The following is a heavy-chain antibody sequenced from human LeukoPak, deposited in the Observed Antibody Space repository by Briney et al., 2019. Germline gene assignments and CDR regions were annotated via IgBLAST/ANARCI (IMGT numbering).Heavy chain of an antibody. CDR3: TTTYYYDRDY. V-gene: IGHV3-15*01. J-gene: IGHJ4*02. D-gene: IGHD3-22*01. CDR2: IKRNSDGGTA. CDR1: GFTFTNAW. Sequence: PGGSLRLSCAASGFTFTNAWISWVRQVPGRGLEWVGRIKRNSDGGTANYAAPVKDRFTISRDDSNNTLYLHMTNLKTEDTAIYYCTTTYYYDRDYWGQGTLVIVSS.